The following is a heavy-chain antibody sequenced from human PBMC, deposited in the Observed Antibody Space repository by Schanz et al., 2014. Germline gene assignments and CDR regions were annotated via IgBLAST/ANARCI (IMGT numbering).Heavy chain of an antibody. V-gene: IGHV1-69*04. CDR2: IIPIHGIV. D-gene: IGHD6-13*01. Sequence: QVQVVQSGAEAKKPGSSVKVSCKASGGTFSTYPINWLRQAPGQGLEWMGRIIPIHGIVNYAQRFQDRVRITADKSTFTAYMDVSSLRSEDTAVYYCASSGAGYSSSWDFDYWGQGTLVTVSS. CDR1: GGTFSTYP. CDR3: ASSGAGYSSSWDFDY. J-gene: IGHJ4*02.